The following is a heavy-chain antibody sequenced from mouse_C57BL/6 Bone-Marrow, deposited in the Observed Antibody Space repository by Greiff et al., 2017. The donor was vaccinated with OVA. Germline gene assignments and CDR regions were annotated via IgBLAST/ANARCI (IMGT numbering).Heavy chain of an antibody. CDR3: ARRYDYDGGYYFDY. Sequence: EVQLQQSGPELVKPGASVKIPCNSSCYPFPSYPMDWLKQSHGKSLEWIGDINPNNGGTIYNQKFKGKATLTVDKSSSTAYMELRSLTSEDTAVYYCARRYDYDGGYYFDYWGQGTTLTVSS. D-gene: IGHD2-4*01. J-gene: IGHJ2*01. CDR2: INPNNGGT. CDR1: CYPFPSYP. V-gene: IGHV1-18*01.